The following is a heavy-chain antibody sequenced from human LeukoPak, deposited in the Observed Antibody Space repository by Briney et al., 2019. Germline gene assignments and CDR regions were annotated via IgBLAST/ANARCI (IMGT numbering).Heavy chain of an antibody. V-gene: IGHV7-4-1*02. D-gene: IGHD1-14*01. CDR1: GYTFTSYA. CDR2: TNTNTGNP. Sequence: DSVKVSCMASGYTFTSYAMSWVRPPPGQGIEWMGWTNTNTGNPTYGQGFTGRFVFSLDTSVSTAYLQISSIKAEDTAVYYCARSLGTATGMDVWGKGTRSPSPQ. J-gene: IGHJ6*04. CDR3: ARSLGTATGMDV.